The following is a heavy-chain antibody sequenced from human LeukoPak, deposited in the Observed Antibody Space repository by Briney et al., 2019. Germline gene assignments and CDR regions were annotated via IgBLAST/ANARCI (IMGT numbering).Heavy chain of an antibody. Sequence: SETLSLTCTVSGGYISTTSYYWGWIRQPPGKGLEWIGSIYYSGSTYYNPSLNSRVTISVDTSKKQSSLKLSSVTAADTAVYYCARNVRWLQLTLYFDIWGRGTLVTVSS. V-gene: IGHV4-39*01. J-gene: IGHJ2*01. CDR2: IYYSGST. CDR3: ARNVRWLQLTLYFDI. CDR1: GGYISTTSYY. D-gene: IGHD5-24*01.